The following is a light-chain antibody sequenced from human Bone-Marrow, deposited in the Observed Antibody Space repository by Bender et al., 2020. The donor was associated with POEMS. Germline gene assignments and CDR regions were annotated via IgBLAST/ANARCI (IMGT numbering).Light chain of an antibody. V-gene: IGLV3-21*02. Sequence: SNVLTQPPSVSVAPGQTATITCVGNNIGIKSVHWYQQKPGQAPVLVVYDDSDRPSGIPERFSGSKSGTSASLAITGLQAEDEGDYYCQSYDNSLGGWVFGGGTKLTVL. J-gene: IGLJ3*02. CDR1: NIGIKS. CDR3: QSYDNSLGGWV. CDR2: DDS.